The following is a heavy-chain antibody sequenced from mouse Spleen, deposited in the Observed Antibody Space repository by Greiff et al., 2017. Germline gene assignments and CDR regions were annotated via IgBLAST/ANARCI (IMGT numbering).Heavy chain of an antibody. V-gene: IGHV1-19*01. CDR3: AREGGNYFDY. Sequence: EVQLQQSGPVLVKPGASVKMSCKASGYTFTDYYMNWVKQSHGKSLEWIGVINPYNGGTSYNQKFKGKATLTVDKSSSTAYMELNSLTSEDSAVYYCAREGGNYFDYWGQGTTLTVSS. CDR1: GYTFTDYY. J-gene: IGHJ2*01. CDR2: INPYNGGT.